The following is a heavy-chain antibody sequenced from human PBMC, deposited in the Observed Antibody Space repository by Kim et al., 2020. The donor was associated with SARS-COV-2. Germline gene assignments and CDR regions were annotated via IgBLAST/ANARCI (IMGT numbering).Heavy chain of an antibody. D-gene: IGHD6-19*01. V-gene: IGHV3-7*01. J-gene: IGHJ5*02. CDR3: AYTNVAVPGIFEP. Sequence: YYVDSVKGRFTISRDNARNSVFLQMNSRGNEDTGVYYCAYTNVAVPGIFEPWGQGTRVTVSS.